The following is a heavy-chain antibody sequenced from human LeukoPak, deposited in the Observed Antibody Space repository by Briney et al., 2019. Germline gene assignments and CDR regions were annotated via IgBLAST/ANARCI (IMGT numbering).Heavy chain of an antibody. D-gene: IGHD6-19*01. Sequence: ASVKVSCKASGYTFTSYGISWVRQAPGQGLEWMGWINTYNGNTNYAQKVQGRVTMTTDTSTSTAHMELRSLRSDDTAVYYCARDPHEFSTGWSQFDYWGQGTLVTVSS. CDR3: ARDPHEFSTGWSQFDY. CDR2: INTYNGNT. V-gene: IGHV1-18*01. J-gene: IGHJ4*02. CDR1: GYTFTSYG.